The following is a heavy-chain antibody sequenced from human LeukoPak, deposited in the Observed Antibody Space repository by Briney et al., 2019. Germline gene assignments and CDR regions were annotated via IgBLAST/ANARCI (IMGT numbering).Heavy chain of an antibody. CDR3: ARFGEVHQWLYPFDY. D-gene: IGHD6-19*01. CDR2: IYYRGST. CDR1: GGSISSSSYY. Sequence: SETLSLTCTVSGGSISSSSYYWGWIRQPPGKGLEWIGHIYYRGSTNYNPSLKTRVTISVDTSKNQFSQKLTSVTAADTAVYYCARFGEVHQWLYPFDYWGQGTLVTVPS. V-gene: IGHV4-61*05. J-gene: IGHJ4*02.